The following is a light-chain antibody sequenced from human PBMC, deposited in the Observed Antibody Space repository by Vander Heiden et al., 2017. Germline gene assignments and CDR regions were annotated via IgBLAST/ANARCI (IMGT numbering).Light chain of an antibody. Sequence: LVLTQSPSASASPGASVKLTCTLSSGHSSYAIAWHQQQPEKGPRYLMKLNSDGSHSKGDGIPDRFSGSSSGAERYLTISSLQSEDEADYYCQTWGTGIQVFGGGTKLTVL. J-gene: IGLJ3*02. CDR3: QTWGTGIQV. CDR1: SGHSSYA. V-gene: IGLV4-69*01. CDR2: LNSDGSH.